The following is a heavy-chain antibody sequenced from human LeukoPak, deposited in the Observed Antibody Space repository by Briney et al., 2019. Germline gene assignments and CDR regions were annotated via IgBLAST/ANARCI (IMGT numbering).Heavy chain of an antibody. J-gene: IGHJ4*02. CDR3: AKDPHDYGDYIDY. V-gene: IGHV3-30*18. CDR1: GFNVSRAY. CDR2: ISYDGSNK. D-gene: IGHD4-17*01. Sequence: GGSLRLSCVASGFNVSRAYMSWVRQAPGKGLEWVAVISYDGSNKYYADSVKGRFTISRDNSKNTLYLQMNSLRAEDTAVYYCAKDPHDYGDYIDYWGQGTLVTVSS.